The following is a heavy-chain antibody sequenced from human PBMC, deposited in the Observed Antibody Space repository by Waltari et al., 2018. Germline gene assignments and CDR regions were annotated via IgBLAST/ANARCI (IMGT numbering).Heavy chain of an antibody. V-gene: IGHV3-21*01. J-gene: IGHJ4*02. CDR2: ISSSSTSI. Sequence: EVQLVESGGGLVTPGGSLRLSCAAAGFPFRAHSMQWVRQAPGTGLEWVSSISSSSTSIYYADSVRGRFTISRDNAKNSLYLQMNSLRAEDTAVYYCARGALYCSGGGCYPDYWGQGTLVTVSS. D-gene: IGHD2-15*01. CDR3: ARGALYCSGGGCYPDY. CDR1: GFPFRAHS.